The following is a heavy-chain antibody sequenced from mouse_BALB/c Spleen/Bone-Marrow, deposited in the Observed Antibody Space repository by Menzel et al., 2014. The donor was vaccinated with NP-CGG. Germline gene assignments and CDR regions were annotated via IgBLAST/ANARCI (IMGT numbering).Heavy chain of an antibody. CDR1: GYTFTSYW. V-gene: IGHV1-69*02. CDR2: IFPSETYT. J-gene: IGHJ2*01. D-gene: IGHD1-1*01. Sequence: QVQLQQSGAELVRPGASVKLSCKASGYTFTSYWINWVKQRPGQGLEWIGNIFPSETYTNYNQKFKDKATLTVDKSSSTAYMQLSSPTSEDSAVYYCTRDKWDYWGQGTTLTVSS. CDR3: TRDKWDY.